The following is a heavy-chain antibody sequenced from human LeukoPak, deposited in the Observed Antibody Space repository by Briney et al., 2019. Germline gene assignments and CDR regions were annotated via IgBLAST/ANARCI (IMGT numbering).Heavy chain of an antibody. V-gene: IGHV4-31*03. CDR2: IYYSGST. CDR3: ARGVAAAGTVPY. J-gene: IGHJ4*02. D-gene: IGHD6-13*01. Sequence: PSGTLSLTCTVSGGSISSGGYYWSWIRQHPGKGLEWIGYIYYSGSTYYNPSLKSRVTISLITSKNQFSLRLSSVTAADTAVYYCARGVAAAGTVPYRGQGTLVTVSS. CDR1: GGSISSGGYY.